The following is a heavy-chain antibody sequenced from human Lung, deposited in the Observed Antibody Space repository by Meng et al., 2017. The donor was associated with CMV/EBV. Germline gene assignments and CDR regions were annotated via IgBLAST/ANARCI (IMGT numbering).Heavy chain of an antibody. D-gene: IGHD3-10*01. CDR1: GFTFSSYV. J-gene: IGHJ4*02. CDR3: AKRLGGLLSSDADLGY. CDR2: ISGSGGST. Sequence: GESLKISCAASGFTFSSYVMSWVRQAPGKGLEWVSAISGSGGSTYYADSVKGRFTISRDNSKNTLYLQMNSLRAEDTAVYYCAKRLGGLLSSDADLGYWGQGTVVSVSS. V-gene: IGHV3-23*01.